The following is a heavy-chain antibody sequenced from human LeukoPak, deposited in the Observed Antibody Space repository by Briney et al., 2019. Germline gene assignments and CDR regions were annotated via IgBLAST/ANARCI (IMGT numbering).Heavy chain of an antibody. V-gene: IGHV3-7*03. CDR3: AKDPNRNYYDSSGYVYSGDY. J-gene: IGHJ4*02. CDR1: GFTFNRCW. D-gene: IGHD3-22*01. Sequence: GGSLRLSCVVSGFTFNRCWMNWVRQAPGKGLEWVAHINPDGRDTYYVDSVKGRFTISRDNSKNTLYLQMNSLRAEDTAVYYCAKDPNRNYYDSSGYVYSGDYWGQGTLVTVSS. CDR2: INPDGRDT.